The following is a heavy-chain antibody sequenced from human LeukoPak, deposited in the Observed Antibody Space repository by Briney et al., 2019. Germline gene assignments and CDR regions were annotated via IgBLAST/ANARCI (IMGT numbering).Heavy chain of an antibody. Sequence: SETLSLTCSGSNYTISNSLYWGWLRQPPGKGLEWIGSIYRSGSTFYNPSLKSRVTISLDTSKNQFSLKLSSVTAADTAVYFCARGTYGYYMDVWGKGTTVTVSS. CDR2: IYRSGST. D-gene: IGHD4-17*01. J-gene: IGHJ6*03. V-gene: IGHV4-38-2*02. CDR1: NYTISNSLY. CDR3: ARGTYGYYMDV.